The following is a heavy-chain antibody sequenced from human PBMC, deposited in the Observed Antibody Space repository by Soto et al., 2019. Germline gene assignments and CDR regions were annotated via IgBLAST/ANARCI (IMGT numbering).Heavy chain of an antibody. CDR1: GFTFSSYA. Sequence: PVGYLILSCAASGFTFSSYAMSWVRQAPGKGLEWVSAISGSGGSTYYADSVKGRFTISRDNSKNTLYLQMNSLRAEHTAVYYCAKIRAYDADYGIDVWGQGTTVTVSS. V-gene: IGHV3-23*01. D-gene: IGHD5-12*01. CDR2: ISGSGGST. J-gene: IGHJ6*02. CDR3: AKIRAYDADYGIDV.